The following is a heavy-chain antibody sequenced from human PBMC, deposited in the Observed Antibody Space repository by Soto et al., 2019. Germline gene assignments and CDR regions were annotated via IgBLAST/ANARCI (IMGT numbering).Heavy chain of an antibody. CDR1: GYSFTSYW. CDR3: ARSGNKAAAGTENYYYYGMDV. D-gene: IGHD6-13*01. J-gene: IGHJ6*02. V-gene: IGHV5-51*01. CDR2: IYPGDSDT. Sequence: GESLKISCKGSGYSFTSYWIGWVRQMPGKGLEWMGIIYPGDSDTRYSPSFQGQVTISADKSISTAYLQWSSLKASDTAMYYCARSGNKAAAGTENYYYYGMDVWGQGTTVTVSS.